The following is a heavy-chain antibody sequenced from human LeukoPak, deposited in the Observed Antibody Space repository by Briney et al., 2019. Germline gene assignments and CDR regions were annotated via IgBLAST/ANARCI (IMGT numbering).Heavy chain of an antibody. CDR2: ISGSGNST. Sequence: GGSLRLSCAASGFTFSSYAMSWVRQAPRKGLEWVSGISGSGNSTFYTDSVKGRFTISRDNSKNTLYLQVNSLRAEDTALYYCAKDYKYGDPFDFWGQGTLVTVSS. V-gene: IGHV3-23*01. CDR3: AKDYKYGDPFDF. D-gene: IGHD4-17*01. J-gene: IGHJ4*02. CDR1: GFTFSSYA.